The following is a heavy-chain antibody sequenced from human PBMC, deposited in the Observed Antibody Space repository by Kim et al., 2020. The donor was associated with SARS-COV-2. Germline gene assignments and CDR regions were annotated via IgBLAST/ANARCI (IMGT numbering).Heavy chain of an antibody. D-gene: IGHD3-10*01. CDR3: ARVRYYYGSGSSGPTFDY. Sequence: QGRVTITRDTSASTAYMELSSLRSEDTAVYYCARVRYYYGSGSSGPTFDYWGQGTLVTVSS. J-gene: IGHJ4*02. V-gene: IGHV1-3*01.